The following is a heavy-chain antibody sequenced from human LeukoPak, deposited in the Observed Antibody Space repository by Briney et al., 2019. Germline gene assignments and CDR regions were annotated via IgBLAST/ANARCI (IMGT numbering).Heavy chain of an antibody. Sequence: TSVKVSCKASGYTFTSYGISWVRQAPGQGLEWMGWISAYNGNTNYAQKLQGRVTMTTDTSTSTAYMELRSLRSDDTAVYYCAKGRDDYVWGSYRFFLLLDYWGQGTLVTVSS. CDR2: ISAYNGNT. J-gene: IGHJ4*02. CDR3: AKGRDDYVWGSYRFFLLLDY. V-gene: IGHV1-18*01. D-gene: IGHD3-16*02. CDR1: GYTFTSYG.